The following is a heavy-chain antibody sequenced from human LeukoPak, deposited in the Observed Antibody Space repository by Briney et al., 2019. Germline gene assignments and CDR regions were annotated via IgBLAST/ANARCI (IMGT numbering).Heavy chain of an antibody. J-gene: IGHJ6*04. CDR1: GFTFSSYA. V-gene: IGHV3-30*04. CDR3: ARVVVPAASRIRWSGMDV. D-gene: IGHD2-2*01. Sequence: GRSLRLSCAASGFTFSSYAMHWVRQAPGKGLEWVAVISYDGSNKYYADSVKGRFTISRDNSKNTLYLQMNSLRAEDTAVYYCARVVVPAASRIRWSGMDVWGKGTTVTVSS. CDR2: ISYDGSNK.